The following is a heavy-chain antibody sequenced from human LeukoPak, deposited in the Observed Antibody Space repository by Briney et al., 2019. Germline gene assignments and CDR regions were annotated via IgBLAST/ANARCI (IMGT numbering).Heavy chain of an antibody. J-gene: IGHJ4*02. V-gene: IGHV4-30-2*01. CDR2: IHHSGST. CDR1: GGSISSGGYS. Sequence: SETLSLTCTVSGGSISSGGYSWSWIRQPPGTGLEWIGYIHHSGSTYYNPSLKSRVTISVDRSKNQFSLKLSSVTAADTAVYYCARGGDSSGYYYFDYWGQGTLVTVSS. D-gene: IGHD3-22*01. CDR3: ARGGDSSGYYYFDY.